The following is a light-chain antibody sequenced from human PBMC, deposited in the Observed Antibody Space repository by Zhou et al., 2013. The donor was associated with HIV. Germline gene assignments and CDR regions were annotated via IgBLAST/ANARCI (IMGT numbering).Light chain of an antibody. CDR1: QSVSSNY. CDR3: QQYGISPRT. V-gene: IGKV3-20*01. Sequence: ETVLTQSPGTLSLSPGERATLSCRASQSVSSNYLAWYQQKPGQAPRLLIYGASSRATGIPDRFSGSGSGTDFTLTINRLEPEDFAVYYCQQYGISPRTFGQGTKIEIK. J-gene: IGKJ1*01. CDR2: GAS.